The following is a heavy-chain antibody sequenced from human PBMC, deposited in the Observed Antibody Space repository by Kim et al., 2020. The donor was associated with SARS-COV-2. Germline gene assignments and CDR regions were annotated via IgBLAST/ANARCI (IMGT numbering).Heavy chain of an antibody. J-gene: IGHJ4*02. CDR3: AKIRGHYDFWSGMGD. Sequence: GGSLRLSCAASGFTFSSYGMHWVRQAPGKGLEWVAVISYDGSNKYYADSVKGRFTISRDNSKNTLYLQMNSLRAEDTAVYYCAKIRGHYDFWSGMGDWGQGTLVTVSS. D-gene: IGHD3-3*01. CDR1: GFTFSSYG. CDR2: ISYDGSNK. V-gene: IGHV3-30*18.